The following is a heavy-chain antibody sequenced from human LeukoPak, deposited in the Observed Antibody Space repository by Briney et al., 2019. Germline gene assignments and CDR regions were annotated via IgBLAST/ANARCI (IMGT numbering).Heavy chain of an antibody. CDR3: ARVGRQKLDSGSYLSGAFDI. D-gene: IGHD1-26*01. J-gene: IGHJ3*02. Sequence: PSETLSLTCSVSGGSISSSSHYWGWIRQPPGKGLEWIGSMYYSGGSYHNPSLKSRVTISVDTSKNQLSLKLSSVTAADTAMYYCARVGRQKLDSGSYLSGAFDIWGQGTMVTVSS. CDR1: GGSISSSSHY. CDR2: MYYSGGS. V-gene: IGHV4-39*07.